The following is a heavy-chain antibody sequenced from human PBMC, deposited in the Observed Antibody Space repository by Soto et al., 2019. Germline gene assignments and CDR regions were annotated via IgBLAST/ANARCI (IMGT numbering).Heavy chain of an antibody. J-gene: IGHJ5*02. CDR3: ARDYGDAYNCCCP. Sequence: QVQLVQSGAEVKKPGASVKVSCKASGYTFTSYAMHWVRQAPGQRLEWMGWINAGNGNTKYSQKFQGRVTITRDTSAITAYMDVSSLRYEDTAVYYWARDYGDAYNCCCPWGQGTLVTFSS. CDR2: INAGNGNT. CDR1: GYTFTSYA. D-gene: IGHD4-17*01. V-gene: IGHV1-3*01.